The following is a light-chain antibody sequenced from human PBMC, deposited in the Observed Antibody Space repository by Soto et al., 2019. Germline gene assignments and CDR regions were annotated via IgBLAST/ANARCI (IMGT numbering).Light chain of an antibody. CDR1: QGISSY. J-gene: IGKJ5*01. V-gene: IGKV1-9*01. Sequence: DIPLTQSPSFLSASVGDRVTITCRASQGISSYLAWYQQKPGKAPKLLIYAASTLQSGVPSRFSGSGSGTECTLTISSLQPEDFATYYCQQLNSYPSITFGQGTRLEIK. CDR2: AAS. CDR3: QQLNSYPSIT.